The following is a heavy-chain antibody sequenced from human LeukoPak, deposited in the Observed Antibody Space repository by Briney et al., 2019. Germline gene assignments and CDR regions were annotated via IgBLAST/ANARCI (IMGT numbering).Heavy chain of an antibody. D-gene: IGHD6-19*01. Sequence: PSETLSLTCAVYGGSFSGYYWSWIRQPPGKGLEWIGEINHSGSTNYNPSLKSRVTISLDTSKNQFSLRLSSVTAADTAVYYCARDYVGVAGTFDYWGQGTLVTVSS. CDR1: GGSFSGYY. CDR2: INHSGST. J-gene: IGHJ4*02. CDR3: ARDYVGVAGTFDY. V-gene: IGHV4-34*01.